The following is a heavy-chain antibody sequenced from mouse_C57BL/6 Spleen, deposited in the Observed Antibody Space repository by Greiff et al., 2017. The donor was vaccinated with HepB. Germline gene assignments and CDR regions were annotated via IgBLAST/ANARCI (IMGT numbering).Heavy chain of an antibody. V-gene: IGHV1-54*01. D-gene: IGHD1-1*01. CDR2: INPGSGGT. CDR1: GYAFTNYL. CDR3: ARYDGSSYDWYFDV. Sequence: QVQLKQSGAELVRPGTSVKVSCKASGYAFTNYLIEWVKQRPGQGLEWIGVINPGSGGTNYNEKFKGKATLTADKSSSTAYMQLSSLTSEDSAVYFCARYDGSSYDWYFDVWGTGTTVTVSS. J-gene: IGHJ1*03.